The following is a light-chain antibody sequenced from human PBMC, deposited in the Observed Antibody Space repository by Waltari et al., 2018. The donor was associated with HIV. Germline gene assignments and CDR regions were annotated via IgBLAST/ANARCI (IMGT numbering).Light chain of an antibody. Sequence: SYELTQPSSVSVSPGQTARITCSGDVLAKKYARWFQQKPGQAPVLVIYKDSERPSGIPGLFSGSSSGTTVTLTISGAQVEDEAHYYCYSAADNDLRVFGGGTKLTVL. CDR1: VLAKKY. J-gene: IGLJ3*02. V-gene: IGLV3-27*01. CDR2: KDS. CDR3: YSAADNDLRV.